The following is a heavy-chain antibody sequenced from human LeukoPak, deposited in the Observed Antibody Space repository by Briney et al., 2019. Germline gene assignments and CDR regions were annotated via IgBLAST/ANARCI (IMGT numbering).Heavy chain of an antibody. CDR2: IKQDGSEK. CDR1: GFTFSSYW. D-gene: IGHD3-22*01. V-gene: IGHV3-7*01. Sequence: PGGSLRLSCAASGFTFSSYWMSWVRQAPGKGLEWVANIKQDGSEKYYVDSVKGRFTISRDNAKNSLYLQMNSLRAEDTAVYYCARAHYYDSSGCFDYWGQGTLVTVSS. J-gene: IGHJ4*02. CDR3: ARAHYYDSSGCFDY.